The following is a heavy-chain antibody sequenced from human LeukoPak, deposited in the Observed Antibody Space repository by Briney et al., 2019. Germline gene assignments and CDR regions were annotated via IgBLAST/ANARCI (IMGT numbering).Heavy chain of an antibody. Sequence: ASVKVSCKASGYTFTSYDINWVRQAPGQGLEWMGIINPSGGSTSYAQKFQGRVTMTRDTSTSTVYMELSSLRPEDTAVYYCARDLGYGESGRWFDPWGQGTLVTVSS. D-gene: IGHD4-17*01. CDR2: INPSGGST. CDR3: ARDLGYGESGRWFDP. V-gene: IGHV1-46*01. J-gene: IGHJ5*02. CDR1: GYTFTSYD.